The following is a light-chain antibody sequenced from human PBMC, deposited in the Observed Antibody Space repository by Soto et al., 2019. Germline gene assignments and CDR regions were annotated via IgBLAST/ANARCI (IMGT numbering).Light chain of an antibody. CDR1: SSNIGSNI. J-gene: IGLJ2*01. V-gene: IGLV1-44*01. Sequence: QSVLTQPPSASGPPGQRVNISCSGSSSNIGSNIVNWYQQIPGTAPKLLIYSRNQRPSGVPDRFSGTTSGTSASLAISDLQSEDEADYYCSAWDDSLNAVVFGGGTKLTVL. CDR3: SAWDDSLNAVV. CDR2: SRN.